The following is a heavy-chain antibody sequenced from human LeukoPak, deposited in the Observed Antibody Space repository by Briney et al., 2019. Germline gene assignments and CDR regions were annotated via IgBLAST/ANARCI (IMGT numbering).Heavy chain of an antibody. J-gene: IGHJ4*02. CDR1: GYSISSGYY. D-gene: IGHD6-13*01. Sequence: PSETLSLTCTVSGYSISSGYYWGWIRQPPGKGLEWIGSIYHSGSTYYNPSLKSRVTISVDTSKNQFSLKLSSVTAADTAVYYCARVFASIAAAGTVYYFDYWGQGTLVTVSS. CDR2: IYHSGST. V-gene: IGHV4-38-2*02. CDR3: ARVFASIAAAGTVYYFDY.